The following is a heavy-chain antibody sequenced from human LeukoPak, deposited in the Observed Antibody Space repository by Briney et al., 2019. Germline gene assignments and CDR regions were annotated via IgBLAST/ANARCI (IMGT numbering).Heavy chain of an antibody. CDR1: GFTFSSYG. Sequence: PGGSLRLSCAASGFTFSSYGMSWVRQAPGKGLEWVSAISGSGGSTYYADSVKGRFTISRDNAKNSLYLQMNSLRAEDTAVYYCARDNRGSYYWGQGTLVTVSS. CDR3: ARDNRGSYY. V-gene: IGHV3-23*01. J-gene: IGHJ4*02. CDR2: ISGSGGST. D-gene: IGHD1-26*01.